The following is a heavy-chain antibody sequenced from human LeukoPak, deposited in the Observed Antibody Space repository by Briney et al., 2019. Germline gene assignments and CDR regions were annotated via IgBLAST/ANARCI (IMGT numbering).Heavy chain of an antibody. D-gene: IGHD6-13*01. J-gene: IGHJ6*02. Sequence: SETLSFTCTVSGGSISSYYWSWIRQPPGKGLEWIGYIYYSGSTNYNPSLKSRVTISVDTSKNQFSLKLSSVTAADTAVYYCARGGSAAGSLYYYYGMDVWGQGTTVTVSS. CDR2: IYYSGST. CDR1: GGSISSYY. V-gene: IGHV4-59*01. CDR3: ARGGSAAGSLYYYYGMDV.